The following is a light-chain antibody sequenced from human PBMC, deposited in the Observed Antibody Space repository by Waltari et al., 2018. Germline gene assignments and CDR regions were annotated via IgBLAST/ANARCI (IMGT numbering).Light chain of an antibody. J-gene: IGKJ2*01. CDR1: QSIDDL. Sequence: DIQMTQSPSTLSASVGDRVPITCRASQSIDDLLAWYQQRPGKAPKVLIYKASNLETKVPSRFSGSGSGTEFTLTITSLQPDDFAAYYCQQYHNYPVTFGQGTKVEI. V-gene: IGKV1-5*03. CDR2: KAS. CDR3: QQYHNYPVT.